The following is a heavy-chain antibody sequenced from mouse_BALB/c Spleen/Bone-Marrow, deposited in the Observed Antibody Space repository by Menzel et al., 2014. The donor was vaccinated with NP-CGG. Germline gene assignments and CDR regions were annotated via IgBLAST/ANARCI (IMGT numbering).Heavy chain of an antibody. Sequence: VQLQQSGAELMKPGASVKISCKATGYTFSSYWIEWVKQRPGHGLEWIGEILPGSDSTNYNENFKGKATFTADTSYNTAYMQLNSLTSEDSAVYFCARDSSDYLAWFAYWGQGTLVTVSA. CDR2: ILPGSDST. CDR1: GYTFSSYW. CDR3: ARDSSDYLAWFAY. J-gene: IGHJ3*01. D-gene: IGHD3-2*01. V-gene: IGHV1-9*01.